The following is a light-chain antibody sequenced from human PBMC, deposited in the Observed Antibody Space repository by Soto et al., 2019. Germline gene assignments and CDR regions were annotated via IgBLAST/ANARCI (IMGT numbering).Light chain of an antibody. CDR2: KAS. Sequence: DIQMTQSPSTLSASVGDRVTITCRASQSVSSWLAWYQQKPGKAPKLLIYKASSLESGVPSRFSGSGSGTEFTLTVSSLQPDDFATYYCQSYYSSSPWTFGQGTKVEIE. V-gene: IGKV1-5*03. J-gene: IGKJ1*01. CDR1: QSVSSW. CDR3: QSYYSSSPWT.